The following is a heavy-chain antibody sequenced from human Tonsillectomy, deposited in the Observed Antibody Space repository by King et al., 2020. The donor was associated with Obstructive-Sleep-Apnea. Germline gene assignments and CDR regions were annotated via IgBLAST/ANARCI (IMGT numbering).Heavy chain of an antibody. Sequence: VQLVESGGGLVQPGGSLRLSCAASGFTFSSYAMSWVRKAPGKGLEWVSTINNSGGTYSADSVKGRFTISRDNSKNTLYLQMNSLRAEDTAVYYCAKLHVAAMVRWDFDYWGPGTLVTVSS. CDR1: GFTFSSYA. J-gene: IGHJ4*02. CDR3: AKLHVAAMVRWDFDY. CDR2: INNSGGT. D-gene: IGHD3-10*01. V-gene: IGHV3-23*04.